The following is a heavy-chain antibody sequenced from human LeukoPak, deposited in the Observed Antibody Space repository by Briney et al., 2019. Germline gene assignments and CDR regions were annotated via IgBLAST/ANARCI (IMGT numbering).Heavy chain of an antibody. V-gene: IGHV3-33*06. D-gene: IGHD4-23*01. CDR3: AKDLGNYGDYVGWFDP. Sequence: SGGSLRLSCAASGFTFSRYAMHWVRQAPGKGLEWVAVIWYDGSNKYYADSVKGRFTISRDNSKNTLYLQMKDLRAEDTAVYYCAKDLGNYGDYVGWFDPWGQGTLVTVSS. J-gene: IGHJ5*02. CDR1: GFTFSRYA. CDR2: IWYDGSNK.